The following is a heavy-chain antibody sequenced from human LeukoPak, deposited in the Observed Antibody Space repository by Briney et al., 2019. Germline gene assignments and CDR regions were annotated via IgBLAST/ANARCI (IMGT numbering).Heavy chain of an antibody. CDR2: IIPIFGTA. CDR1: GGTFSSYA. V-gene: IGHV1-69*01. CDR3: ARDPLGGVIAAFDI. J-gene: IGHJ3*02. Sequence: ASVKVSCKASGGTFSSYAISWVRQAPGQGLEWMGGIIPIFGTANYAQKFQGRVTITADESTSTAYMELSSLRSEDTAVYYCARDPLGGVIAAFDIWGQGTMVTVSS. D-gene: IGHD2-21*01.